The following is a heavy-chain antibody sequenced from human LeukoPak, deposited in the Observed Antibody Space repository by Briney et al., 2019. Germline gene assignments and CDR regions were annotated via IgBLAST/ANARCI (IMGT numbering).Heavy chain of an antibody. D-gene: IGHD6-6*01. CDR2: ISYSGNT. CDR3: GGAARPGWFDP. J-gene: IGHJ5*02. CDR1: GGSISSGDYY. Sequence: SQTLSLTCTVSGGSISSGDYYWGWIRQHPGKGLEWIGYISYSGNTYYNPSLQSRVTISVDTSKTQFSLKLSSVTAADTAVYYCGGAARPGWFDPWGQGTLVTVSS. V-gene: IGHV4-31*03.